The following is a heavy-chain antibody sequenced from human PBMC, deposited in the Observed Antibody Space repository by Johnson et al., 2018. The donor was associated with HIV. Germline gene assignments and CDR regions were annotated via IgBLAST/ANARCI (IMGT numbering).Heavy chain of an antibody. D-gene: IGHD3-22*01. CDR2: ITYDGSNK. J-gene: IGHJ3*02. CDR3: ARVQITYDYDSSAYQAFDI. V-gene: IGHV3-30*04. CDR1: GFTFSSYA. Sequence: VQLVESGGGVVQPGRSLRLSCAASGFTFSSYAMHWVRQAPGKGLECVAVITYDGSNKYYADSGKGRFTISRDNSKNTLYLQMNSRRAEDTAVYYCARVQITYDYDSSAYQAFDIWGQGTIVTVSS.